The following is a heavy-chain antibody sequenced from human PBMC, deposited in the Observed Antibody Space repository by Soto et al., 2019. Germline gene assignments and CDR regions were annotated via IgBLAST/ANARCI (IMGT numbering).Heavy chain of an antibody. V-gene: IGHV1-69*13. J-gene: IGHJ4*02. D-gene: IGHD3-22*01. CDR1: GGTFSSYA. CDR2: IIPIFGTA. Sequence: ASVKVSCKASGGTFSSYAISWVRQAPGQGLEWMGGIIPIFGTANYAQKFQGRVTITADESTGTAYMELSSLRSEDTAVYYCARDRGAYYYDSSGYYPRVLDYWGQGTLVTVSS. CDR3: ARDRGAYYYDSSGYYPRVLDY.